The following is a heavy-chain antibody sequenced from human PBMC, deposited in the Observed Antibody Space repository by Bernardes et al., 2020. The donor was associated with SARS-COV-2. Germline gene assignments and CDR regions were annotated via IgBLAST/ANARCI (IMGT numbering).Heavy chain of an antibody. CDR2: ISHDGGHK. D-gene: IGHD6-19*01. CDR3: AKILSSGWFDLRVGYFEN. Sequence: GWSLRLSCAASGFIFSDYAMHWVRQAPGKGLEWVALISHDGGHKYYADSVRGRFTVSRDNSKNTLYLQINSLRAEDTAMYYCAKILSSGWFDLRVGYFENWGQGTLVTVSS. J-gene: IGHJ4*02. CDR1: GFIFSDYA. V-gene: IGHV3-30*18.